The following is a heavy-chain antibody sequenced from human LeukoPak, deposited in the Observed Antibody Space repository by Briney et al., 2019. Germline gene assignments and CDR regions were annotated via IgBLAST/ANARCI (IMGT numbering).Heavy chain of an antibody. Sequence: ASVTVSCKTSGGTFNSYAISWVRQAPGQGLEWMGGITAIFRTTNYAQKFQGRVTITADESMSTIYMELSSLRSEDTAVYYCARGIGYYYDSSGYYPAEYFQHWGQGTLVTVSS. CDR2: ITAIFRTT. CDR3: ARGIGYYYDSSGYYPAEYFQH. D-gene: IGHD3-22*01. CDR1: GGTFNSYA. J-gene: IGHJ1*01. V-gene: IGHV1-69*13.